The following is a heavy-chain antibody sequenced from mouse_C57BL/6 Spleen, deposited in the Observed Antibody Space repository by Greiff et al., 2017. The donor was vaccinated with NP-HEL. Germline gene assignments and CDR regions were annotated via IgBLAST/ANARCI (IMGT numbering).Heavy chain of an antibody. CDR3: ARSDYGSSSDYYAMDY. D-gene: IGHD1-1*01. V-gene: IGHV1-55*01. Sequence: QVQLQQPGAELVKPGASVKMSCKASGYTFTSYWITWVKQRPGQGLEWIGDIYPGSGSTNYNEKFKSKATLTVDTSSSTAYMQLSSLTSEDSAVYYCARSDYGSSSDYYAMDYWGQGTSVTVSS. CDR2: IYPGSGST. J-gene: IGHJ4*01. CDR1: GYTFTSYW.